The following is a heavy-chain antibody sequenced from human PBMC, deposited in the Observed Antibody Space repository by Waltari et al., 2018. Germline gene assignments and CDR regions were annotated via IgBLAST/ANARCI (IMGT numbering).Heavy chain of an antibody. J-gene: IGHJ5*02. Sequence: QVQLQESGPGLEKPSQTLSLTCPVSGGSISSGSYWSWIRQHPGKGLEWIGYIYYSGSTYYNPSLKSRVTISVDTSKNQFSLKLSSVTAADTAVYYCARNIKWFDPWGQGTLVTVSS. CDR3: ARNIKWFDP. D-gene: IGHD2-15*01. V-gene: IGHV4-31*03. CDR2: IYYSGST. CDR1: GGSISSGSY.